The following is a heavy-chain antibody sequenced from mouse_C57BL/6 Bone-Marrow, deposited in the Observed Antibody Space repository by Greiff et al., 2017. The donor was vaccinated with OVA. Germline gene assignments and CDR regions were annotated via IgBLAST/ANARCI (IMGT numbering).Heavy chain of an antibody. Sequence: QVQLKESGPGLVAPSHSLSITCTVSGFSLTSYAISWVRQPPGKGLEWLGVIWTGGGTNYNSALKSRLSISKDNSKSQVFLKMNSLQTDDTARYYCARNYYGSRYWYFDVWGTGTTVTVSS. CDR3: ARNYYGSRYWYFDV. J-gene: IGHJ1*03. CDR1: GFSLTSYA. CDR2: IWTGGGT. D-gene: IGHD1-1*01. V-gene: IGHV2-9-1*01.